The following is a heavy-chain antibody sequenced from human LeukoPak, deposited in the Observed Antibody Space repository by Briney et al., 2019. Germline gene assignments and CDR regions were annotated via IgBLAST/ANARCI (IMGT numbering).Heavy chain of an antibody. V-gene: IGHV3-7*01. J-gene: IGHJ4*02. CDR2: IKQDGSEK. Sequence: TGGSLRLSCAASGFTFSSYWMSWVRQAPGKGLEWVANIKQDGSEKYYVDSVKGRFTISRDNAKNSLYLQMNSLRAEDTAVYYCARDAREYSSSSYYWGQGTLVTVSS. CDR3: ARDAREYSSSSYY. D-gene: IGHD6-13*01. CDR1: GFTFSSYW.